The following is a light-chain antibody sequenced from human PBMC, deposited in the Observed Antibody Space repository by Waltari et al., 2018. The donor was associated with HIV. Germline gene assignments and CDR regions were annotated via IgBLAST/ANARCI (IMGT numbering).Light chain of an antibody. CDR2: DVS. J-gene: IGLJ2*01. CDR3: SSFTTSITVV. CDR1: RSDGGHSNE. V-gene: IGLV2-18*02. Sequence: QSALTQPPSVSGSLGPSVTISCTGTRSDGGHSNEVPCYQQSPGTAPKLMIYDVSNRPSGVPDRFSGSKSGNTASLTISGLQAEDEAYYYCSSFTTSITVVFGGGTKLTVL.